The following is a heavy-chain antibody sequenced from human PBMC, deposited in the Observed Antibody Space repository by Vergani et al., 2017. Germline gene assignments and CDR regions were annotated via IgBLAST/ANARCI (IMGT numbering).Heavy chain of an antibody. Sequence: QITLKESGPTLVKPTQTLTLTCTFSGFSLNTRGVRVAWIRQPPGKALDWLALIYWNDDQHYSPSLNNRVTITKDTSKNQVVLTMTNMDYVDTGTYYCVYRKTGCGTTGCFYPFYYYDDMDVWGKGTTVTVSS. CDR1: GFSLNTRGVR. CDR3: VYRKTGCGTTGCFYPFYYYDDMDV. CDR2: IYWNDDQ. V-gene: IGHV2-5*04. J-gene: IGHJ6*03. D-gene: IGHD1-7*01.